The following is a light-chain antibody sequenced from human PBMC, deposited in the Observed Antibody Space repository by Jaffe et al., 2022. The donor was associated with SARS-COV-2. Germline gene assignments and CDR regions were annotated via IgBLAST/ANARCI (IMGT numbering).Light chain of an antibody. V-gene: IGLV2-8*01. CDR2: EVS. CDR3: SSYVGSNNLL. J-gene: IGLJ2*01. CDR1: SSDVGGYNF. Sequence: QSALTQPPSASGSPGQSVTISCTGTSSDVGGYNFVSWYQQHPGRAPKLMIYEVSKRPSGVPDRFSGSKSGDTASLTVSGLQAEDEADYYCSSYVGSNNLLFGGGTKLTVL.